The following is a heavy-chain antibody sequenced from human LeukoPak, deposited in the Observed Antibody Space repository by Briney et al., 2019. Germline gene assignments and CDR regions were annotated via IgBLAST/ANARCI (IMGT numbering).Heavy chain of an antibody. D-gene: IGHD1-1*01. CDR1: GFTFSSYA. Sequence: GGSLRLSCAASGFTFSSYAMSWVHQAPGKGLEWVSAISGSGGSTYYADSVKGRFTISRDNSKNTLFLQTNSLRAEDTAVYYCARGGTRTMYYFGNWGQGTLVTVSS. J-gene: IGHJ4*02. V-gene: IGHV3-23*01. CDR2: ISGSGGST. CDR3: ARGGTRTMYYFGN.